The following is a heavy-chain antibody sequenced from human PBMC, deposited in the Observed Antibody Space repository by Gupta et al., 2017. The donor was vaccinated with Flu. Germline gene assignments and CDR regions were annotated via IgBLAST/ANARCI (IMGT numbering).Heavy chain of an antibody. D-gene: IGHD6-25*01. CDR3: AKKDFYDKGGYHFDD. V-gene: IGHV1-3*01. J-gene: IGHJ4*02. CDR2: INAGNGDT. Sequence: SYPIHWVRQAPGQRLEWMGWINAGNGDTGFSQRFQGRVTINRDTSANTVHMERSSLRSEDTAVYYCAKKDFYDKGGYHFDDWGQGTLVTVSS. CDR1: SYP.